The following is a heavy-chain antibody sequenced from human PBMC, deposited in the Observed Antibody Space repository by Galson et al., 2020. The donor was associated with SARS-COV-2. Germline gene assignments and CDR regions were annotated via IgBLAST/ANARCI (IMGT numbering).Heavy chain of an antibody. CDR3: AVIAYSSSPFDY. Sequence: TGGSLRLSRAASGFTFSSYAMHWVRQAPGKGLEWVAVISYDGSNKYYADSVKGRFTISRDNSKNTLYLQMNSLRAEDTAVYYCAVIAYSSSPFDYWGQGTLVTVSS. CDR1: GFTFSSYA. CDR2: ISYDGSNK. D-gene: IGHD6-13*01. V-gene: IGHV3-30-3*01. J-gene: IGHJ4*02.